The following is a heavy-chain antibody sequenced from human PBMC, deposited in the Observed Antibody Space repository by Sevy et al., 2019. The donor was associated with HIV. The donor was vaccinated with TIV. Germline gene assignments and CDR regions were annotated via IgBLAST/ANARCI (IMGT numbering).Heavy chain of an antibody. J-gene: IGHJ4*02. V-gene: IGHV3-48*02. CDR1: GFTFSSYS. D-gene: IGHD1-26*01. CDR3: ARDSSGSYPYYFDY. Sequence: GGSLRLSCAASGFTFSSYSMNWVRQAPGKGLEWVSYISSSSTIYYADSVKGRFTISRDNAKNSLYLQMNSLRDEDTAVYYCARDSSGSYPYYFDYWGQGTLVTVSS. CDR2: ISSSSTI.